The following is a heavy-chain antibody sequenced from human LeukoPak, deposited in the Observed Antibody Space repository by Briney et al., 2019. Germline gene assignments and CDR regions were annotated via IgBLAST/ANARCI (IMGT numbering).Heavy chain of an antibody. D-gene: IGHD3-3*01. V-gene: IGHV3-23*01. CDR2: ISGSGGST. J-gene: IGHJ6*03. Sequence: PGGSLRLSCAASGFTFSTYAMNWVRQAPGKGLEWGSGISGSGGSTYYADSVKGRFTISRDNSENTLYLQMNSLRAEDTAVYYCAKGGVVIVRDFYYYYMDVWGKRTTVTVSS. CDR1: GFTFSTYA. CDR3: AKGGVVIVRDFYYYYMDV.